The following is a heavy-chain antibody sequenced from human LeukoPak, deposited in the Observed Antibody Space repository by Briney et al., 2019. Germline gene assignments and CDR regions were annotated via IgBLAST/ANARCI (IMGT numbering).Heavy chain of an antibody. J-gene: IGHJ4*02. V-gene: IGHV3-21*01. Sequence: PGGSLRLSCAASGFTFSTFSMNWVRQAPGKGLEWVSYIGSSDTYIYYADSVKGRFTISRDNAKNSLYLQMNSLRAEDTAVYYCAKDREYSSSWSFDYWGQGTLVTVSS. CDR3: AKDREYSSSWSFDY. CDR1: GFTFSTFS. D-gene: IGHD6-13*01. CDR2: IGSSDTYI.